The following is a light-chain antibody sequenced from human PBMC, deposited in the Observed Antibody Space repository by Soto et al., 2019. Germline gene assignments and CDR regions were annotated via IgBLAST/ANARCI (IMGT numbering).Light chain of an antibody. CDR1: SSNIGSNY. Sequence: QSVLTQPPSASGTPGQRVTISCSGSSSNIGSNYVYWYQQLPGSAPKLLIYRNDQRPSGVPDRFSGSKSGTSASLAISGRRSEDEAEYYCAAWEDSLSAVVFGGGTKLPVL. CDR2: RND. J-gene: IGLJ2*01. CDR3: AAWEDSLSAVV. V-gene: IGLV1-47*01.